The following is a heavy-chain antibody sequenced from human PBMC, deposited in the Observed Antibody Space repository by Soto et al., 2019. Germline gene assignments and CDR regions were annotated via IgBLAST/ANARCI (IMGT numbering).Heavy chain of an antibody. CDR2: IYSGGST. D-gene: IGHD2-15*01. CDR1: GFTFSNSW. Sequence: GGSLRLSCVASGFTFSNSWMHWVRQGPGKGLEWVSVIYSGGSTYYADSVKGRFTISRDNSKNTLYLQMNSLRAEDTAVYYCARDRCSGGSCFLFDYWGQGTLVTVSS. V-gene: IGHV3-53*01. CDR3: ARDRCSGGSCFLFDY. J-gene: IGHJ4*02.